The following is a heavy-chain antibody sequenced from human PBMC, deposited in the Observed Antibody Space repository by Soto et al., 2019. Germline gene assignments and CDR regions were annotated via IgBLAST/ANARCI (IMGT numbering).Heavy chain of an antibody. Sequence: EASVKVSCKASVYTFTNYGISWVRQAPGEGLEWVGWINTSNDNKLYAQKLQGRLTLTTDTSTSTAYMDLTTLRSDDTAVYFCARDPGAASFDFWAQGTLVTVSS. V-gene: IGHV1-18*01. D-gene: IGHD2-15*01. CDR1: VYTFTNYG. CDR2: INTSNDNK. CDR3: ARDPGAASFDF. J-gene: IGHJ4*02.